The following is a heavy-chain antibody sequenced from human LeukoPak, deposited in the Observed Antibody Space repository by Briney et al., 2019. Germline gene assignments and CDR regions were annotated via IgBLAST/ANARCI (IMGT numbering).Heavy chain of an antibody. Sequence: SETLSLTCDVYGGSFSGYYWSWIRQPPGKGLEWIGEINHSGSTNYNPSLKSRVTISVDTSKYQFSLKLSSVTDADTAVYYCARGRLPDFWSGYYTRGPFDYWGKGNLVTVSS. CDR2: INHSGST. CDR1: GGSFSGYY. CDR3: ARGRLPDFWSGYYTRGPFDY. J-gene: IGHJ4*02. D-gene: IGHD3-3*01. V-gene: IGHV4-34*01.